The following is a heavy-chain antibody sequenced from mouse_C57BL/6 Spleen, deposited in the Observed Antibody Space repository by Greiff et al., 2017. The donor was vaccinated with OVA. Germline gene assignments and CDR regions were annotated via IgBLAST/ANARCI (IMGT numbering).Heavy chain of an antibody. CDR3: ARSLITTVVDLRYFDV. CDR2: IYPSDSET. V-gene: IGHV1-61*01. CDR1: GYTFTSYW. J-gene: IGHJ1*03. D-gene: IGHD1-1*01. Sequence: VQLQQPGAELVRPGSSVKLSCKASGYTFTSYWMDWVKQRPGQGLEWIGNIYPSDSETHYNPKFKDKATLTVDKSSSTAYMQLSRLTSEDSAVYYCARSLITTVVDLRYFDVWGTGTTVTVSS.